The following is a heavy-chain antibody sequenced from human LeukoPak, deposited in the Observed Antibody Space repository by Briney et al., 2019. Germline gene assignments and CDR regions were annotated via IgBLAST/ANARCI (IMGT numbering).Heavy chain of an antibody. CDR2: INPNSGGT. CDR1: GYTFTGYY. J-gene: IGHJ6*03. Sequence: ASVKVSCKASGYTFTGYYMHWVRQAPGQGLEWMGWINPNSGGTNYAQKFQGRVTMTRDTSISTAYMELSRLRSDDTAVYYCAREEDSITMVRGVQSYMDVWGKGTTVTISS. D-gene: IGHD3-10*01. V-gene: IGHV1-2*02. CDR3: AREEDSITMVRGVQSYMDV.